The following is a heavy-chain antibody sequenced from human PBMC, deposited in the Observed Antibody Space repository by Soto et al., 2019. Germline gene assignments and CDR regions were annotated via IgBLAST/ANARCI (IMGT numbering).Heavy chain of an antibody. CDR1: GGTFSSYA. CDR2: INPTGGSA. J-gene: IGHJ6*02. Sequence: SVKVSCKASGGTFSSYAISWVRQAPGQGLEWMGVINPTGGSANYAQKLQGRVTMTTDTSTSTAYMELRSLRSDDTAVYYCARERAPGYYYYGMDVWGQGTTVTVSS. CDR3: ARERAPGYYYYGMDV. V-gene: IGHV1-69*10.